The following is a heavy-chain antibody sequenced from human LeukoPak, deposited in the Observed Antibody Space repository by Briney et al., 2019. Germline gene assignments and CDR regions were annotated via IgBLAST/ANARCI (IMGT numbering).Heavy chain of an antibody. CDR2: IIPIFGTA. CDR1: GGTFSSYA. D-gene: IGHD5-12*01. V-gene: IGHV1-69*06. J-gene: IGHJ3*02. Sequence: GASVKVSCKAFGGTFSSYAISWVRQAPGQGLEWMGGIIPIFGTANYAQKFQGRVTITADKSTSTAYMELSSLRSEDTAVYYCARSSGYDDAFDIWGQGTMVTVSS. CDR3: ARSSGYDDAFDI.